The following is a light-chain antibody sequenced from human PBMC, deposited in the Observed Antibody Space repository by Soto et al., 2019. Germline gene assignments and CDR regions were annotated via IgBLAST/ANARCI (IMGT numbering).Light chain of an antibody. J-gene: IGLJ2*01. CDR2: EVT. CDR3: SSYSTTSSPHVL. Sequence: QSALTQPASVSGSPGQSITISCTGTRSDVGRYNYVSWYQQHPGKAPKLLIYEVTYRPSGVSTRFSASKSGSTASLTISGIQAEDEAEYDCSSYSTTSSPHVLFGGGTKLTVL. CDR1: RSDVGRYNY. V-gene: IGLV2-14*01.